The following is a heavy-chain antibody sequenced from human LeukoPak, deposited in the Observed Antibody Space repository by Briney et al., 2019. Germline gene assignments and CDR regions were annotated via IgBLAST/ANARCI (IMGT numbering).Heavy chain of an antibody. Sequence: SVKVSCKASGFTFTSSAVQWVRQARGQRLEWIGWIVVGSGNTNYAQKFQERVTITRDMSTSTAYMELSSLRSEDTAVYYCAREVVVAATISYYYYGMDVWGQGTTVTVSS. CDR1: GFTFTSSA. CDR2: IVVGSGNT. V-gene: IGHV1-58*01. J-gene: IGHJ6*02. CDR3: AREVVVAATISYYYYGMDV. D-gene: IGHD2-15*01.